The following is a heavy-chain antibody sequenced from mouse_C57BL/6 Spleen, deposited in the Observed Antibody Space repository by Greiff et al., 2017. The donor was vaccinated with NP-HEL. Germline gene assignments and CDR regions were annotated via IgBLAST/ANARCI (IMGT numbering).Heavy chain of an antibody. CDR2: INPNNGGT. V-gene: IGHV1-26*01. CDR3: ARWSDYFDY. J-gene: IGHJ2*01. Sequence: EVQLQQSGTELVKPGASVKISCKASGYTFTDYYMNWVKQSHGKSLEWIGDINPNNGGTSYNQKFKGKATLTVDKSSSTAYMELRSLTSEDSAVYYCARWSDYFDYWGQGTTLTVSS. CDR1: GYTFTDYY.